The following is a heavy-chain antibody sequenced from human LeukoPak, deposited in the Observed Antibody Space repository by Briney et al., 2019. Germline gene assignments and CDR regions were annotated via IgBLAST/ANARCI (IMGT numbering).Heavy chain of an antibody. Sequence: SETLSLICTVSGGSISSSSYYWGWIRQPPGKGLEWIGNIYYSGSTYYNPSLKSRVTISVDTSKNQFSLKLSSVTAADTAVYYCARGSYGSGFGRKFDYWGQGTLVTVSS. D-gene: IGHD3-10*01. CDR1: GGSISSSSYY. J-gene: IGHJ4*02. CDR2: IYYSGST. V-gene: IGHV4-39*07. CDR3: ARGSYGSGFGRKFDY.